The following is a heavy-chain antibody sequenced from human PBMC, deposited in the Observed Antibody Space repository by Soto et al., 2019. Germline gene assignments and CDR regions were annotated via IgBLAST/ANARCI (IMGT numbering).Heavy chain of an antibody. D-gene: IGHD3-3*02. Sequence: SETLSLTCAVSGGSISSSNWWSWVRQPPGKGLEWIGEIYHSGSTNYNPSLKSRVTISVDKSKNQFSLKLSSVTAAGTAVYYCASQKLDVPAFFDYWSQGTLVTVSS. CDR3: ASQKLDVPAFFDY. J-gene: IGHJ4*02. CDR2: IYHSGST. V-gene: IGHV4-4*02. CDR1: GGSISSSNW.